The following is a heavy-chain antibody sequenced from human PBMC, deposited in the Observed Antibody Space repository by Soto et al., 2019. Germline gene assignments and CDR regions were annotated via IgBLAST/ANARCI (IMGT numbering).Heavy chain of an antibody. Sequence: ASVKVSSKSSGYNYSDFATTWARHASGQGLEWMGWISGKNGNTNYAQKVQGRVTLTADTSTRTAYMEMRALTSDDTGIYYCARSDYYEDTGTFENWGQGTPVTVSS. D-gene: IGHD4-17*01. CDR1: GYNYSDFA. J-gene: IGHJ4*02. CDR2: ISGKNGNT. CDR3: ARSDYYEDTGTFEN. V-gene: IGHV1-18*04.